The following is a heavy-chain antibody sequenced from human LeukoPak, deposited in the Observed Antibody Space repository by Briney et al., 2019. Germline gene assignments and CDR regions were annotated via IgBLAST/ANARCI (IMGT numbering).Heavy chain of an antibody. CDR1: GGSFSGYY. CDR2: IYTSGST. Sequence: SETLSLTCAVYGGSFSGYYWSWIRQPAGKGLEWIGRIYTSGSTNYNPSLKSRVTISVDTSKNQFSLKLSSVTAADTAVYYCARDWEVVVIPNYYYYYMDVWGKGTTVTVSS. D-gene: IGHD3-22*01. V-gene: IGHV4-4*07. CDR3: ARDWEVVVIPNYYYYYMDV. J-gene: IGHJ6*03.